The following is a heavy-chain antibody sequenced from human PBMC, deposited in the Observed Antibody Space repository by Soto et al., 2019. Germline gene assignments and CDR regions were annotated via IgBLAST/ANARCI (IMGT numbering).Heavy chain of an antibody. CDR2: ISTYNGNT. V-gene: IGHV1-18*01. Sequence: ASVKVSCKASGYTFTTYDISWVRQAPGQGLEWMGRISTYNGNTNYPQSLQGRLTMTTDTSTTTAYMELRSLRSDDTAVYYCAINGSPGHGVYYYYYGMDVWGQGTTVTVSS. J-gene: IGHJ6*02. D-gene: IGHD2-15*01. CDR1: GYTFTTYD. CDR3: AINGSPGHGVYYYYYGMDV.